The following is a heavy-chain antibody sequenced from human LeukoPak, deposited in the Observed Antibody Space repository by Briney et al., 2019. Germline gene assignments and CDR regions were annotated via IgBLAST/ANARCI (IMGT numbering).Heavy chain of an antibody. J-gene: IGHJ4*02. CDR2: IKRRAYGWAA. CDR3: SRNGLVDFDY. V-gene: IGHV3-49*04. Sequence: GGSLRLSCTTSGFAFDDFAMSWVRQPAGKGLEWVGFIKRRAYGWAAEYAASVKGRFIISRDDSKGIAYLQMNSLKTEDTAVYYCSRNGLVDFDYWGQGSRVIVSP. CDR1: GFAFDDFA.